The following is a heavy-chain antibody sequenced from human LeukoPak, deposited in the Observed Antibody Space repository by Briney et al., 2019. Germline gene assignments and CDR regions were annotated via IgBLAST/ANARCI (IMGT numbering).Heavy chain of an antibody. D-gene: IGHD6-6*01. J-gene: IGHJ6*02. CDR3: AGRSRIAARTYYYYGMDV. CDR2: INHSGST. Sequence: SETLSLTCAVYGGSFSGYYWSWIRQPPGKGLEWIGEINHSGSTNYNPSLKSRVTISVDTSKNQFSLKLSSVTAADTAVYHCAGRSRIAARTYYYYGMDVWGQGTTVTVSS. CDR1: GGSFSGYY. V-gene: IGHV4-34*01.